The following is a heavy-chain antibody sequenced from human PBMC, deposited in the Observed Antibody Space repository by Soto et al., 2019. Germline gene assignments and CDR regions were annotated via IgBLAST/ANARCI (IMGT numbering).Heavy chain of an antibody. CDR2: TYYRSNWFN. D-gene: IGHD1-26*01. CDR3: ARDQGALNV. Sequence: LSQTLSLTCAISGDSVSSNSAAWNWIRQSPSRGLEWLGRTYYRSNWFNDYAESVKSRIIVNPDTSKNQFSLQLSSVSPEDTAVYYCARDQGALNVWGQGTTVTVSS. CDR1: GDSVSSNSAA. V-gene: IGHV6-1*01. J-gene: IGHJ6*02.